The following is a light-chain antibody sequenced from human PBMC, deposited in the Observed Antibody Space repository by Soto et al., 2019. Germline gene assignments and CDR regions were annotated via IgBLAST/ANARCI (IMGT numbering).Light chain of an antibody. V-gene: IGLV1-40*01. Sequence: QSALAQPPSVSLAPGQRVTISCTGSSSNIGAGYDVHWYQQLPGTAPKLLIYRNTNRPSGVPDRFSGSKSGTSASLAITGLQAEDEADYYCQSCDSSLSGSGVFGTGTKVTVL. CDR3: QSCDSSLSGSGV. CDR2: RNT. CDR1: SSNIGAGYD. J-gene: IGLJ1*01.